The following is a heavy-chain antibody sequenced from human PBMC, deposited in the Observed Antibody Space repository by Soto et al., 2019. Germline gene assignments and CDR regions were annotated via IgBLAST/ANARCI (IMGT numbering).Heavy chain of an antibody. CDR3: ARGLEDSSCYYFDY. V-gene: IGHV6-1*01. CDR1: GDSVSSNSAA. CDR2: TYYRSKYTSKWSN. Sequence: SQSLSLTCAISGDSVSSNSAAWNWIRQSPSRGLEWLGRTYYRSKYTSKWSNDYAVSVKSRITINPDTSKNQFSLQLNSVTPEDTAVYYCARGLEDSSCYYFDYWGQGTLVTVSS. D-gene: IGHD3-22*01. J-gene: IGHJ4*02.